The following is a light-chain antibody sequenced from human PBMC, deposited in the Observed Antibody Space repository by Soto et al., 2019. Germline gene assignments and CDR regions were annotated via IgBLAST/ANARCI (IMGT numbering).Light chain of an antibody. Sequence: EVLLTQSPGTLSLSPGERATLSCRASQSIGNSLAWYQHKPGQAPRLHLYDTSSRATAIPDRFSGSGSGTDFTLTISSLEPEDFAVYFCQHRSSWPPLFTFGPGTKVDLK. CDR2: DTS. CDR1: QSIGNS. J-gene: IGKJ3*01. V-gene: IGKV3-11*01. CDR3: QHRSSWPPLFT.